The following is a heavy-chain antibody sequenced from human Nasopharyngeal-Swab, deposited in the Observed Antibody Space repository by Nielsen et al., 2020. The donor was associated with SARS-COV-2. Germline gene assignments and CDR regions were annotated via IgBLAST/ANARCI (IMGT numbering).Heavy chain of an antibody. D-gene: IGHD3-3*01. CDR3: ARDIAEWLVVPSLSFDY. J-gene: IGHJ4*02. CDR1: GYTFSSYG. CDR2: ISDYNADT. Sequence: ASVKVSCKASGYTFSSYGINWVRQAPGQGLEWMGWISDYNADTNYAQKLQGRVSMTTDTSTSTAYMELRSLRSADTAVYYCARDIAEWLVVPSLSFDYWGQGTLVTVSS. V-gene: IGHV1-18*01.